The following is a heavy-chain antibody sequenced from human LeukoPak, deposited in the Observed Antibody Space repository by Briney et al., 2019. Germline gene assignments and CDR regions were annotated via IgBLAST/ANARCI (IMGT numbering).Heavy chain of an antibody. V-gene: IGHV3-9*03. D-gene: IGHD5-12*01. CDR1: GFTFDDYA. CDR2: ISWNSGSI. Sequence: PGGSLRLSCAASGFTFDDYAMHWVRQAPGKGLEWVSGISWNSGSIGYADSVKGRFTISRDNAKNSLYLQMNSLRAEDMALYYCAKAGSPIRYSGYFDYWGQGTLVTVSS. CDR3: AKAGSPIRYSGYFDY. J-gene: IGHJ4*02.